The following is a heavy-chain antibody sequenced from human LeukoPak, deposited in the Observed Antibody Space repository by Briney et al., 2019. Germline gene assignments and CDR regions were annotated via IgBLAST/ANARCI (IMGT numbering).Heavy chain of an antibody. CDR1: GYTFTSYG. Sequence: ASVKVSCKASGYTFTSYGISWVRQAPGQGLEWMGWISAYNGNTNYAQNLQDRVTMTTDTSTSTAYMELRSLRSDDTAVYYCAREGGDTAMAHFDYWGQGTLVTVSS. D-gene: IGHD5-18*01. CDR3: AREGGDTAMAHFDY. CDR2: ISAYNGNT. J-gene: IGHJ4*02. V-gene: IGHV1-18*01.